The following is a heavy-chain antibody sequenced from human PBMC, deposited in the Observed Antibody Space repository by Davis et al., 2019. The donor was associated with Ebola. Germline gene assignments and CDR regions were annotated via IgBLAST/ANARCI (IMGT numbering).Heavy chain of an antibody. J-gene: IGHJ6*03. Sequence: KVSCKASGYSFTTYWIGWVRQMPGKGLEWMGIIYPDDSDTRYSPSFQGQVTISADKSINTAYLQWTSLQASDTAIYYCARLETGYCSTTSCLSYYMDVWGKGTTVTVSS. CDR1: GYSFTTYW. CDR3: ARLETGYCSTTSCLSYYMDV. CDR2: IYPDDSDT. V-gene: IGHV5-51*01. D-gene: IGHD2-2*01.